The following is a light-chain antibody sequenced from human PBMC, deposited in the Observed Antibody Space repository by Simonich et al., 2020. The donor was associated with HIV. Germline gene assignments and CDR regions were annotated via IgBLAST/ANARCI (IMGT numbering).Light chain of an antibody. Sequence: NFMLTQPHSVSESPGKTVTISCTRSSGSIASNYVQWYQQRPGSSPTTVIYEANQRPSGVPDRFSGSIDSSSNSASLTISGLKTEDEADYYCQSYDSSNQEFGGGTKLTVL. CDR2: EAN. J-gene: IGLJ2*01. CDR1: SGSIASNY. CDR3: QSYDSSNQE. V-gene: IGLV6-57*01.